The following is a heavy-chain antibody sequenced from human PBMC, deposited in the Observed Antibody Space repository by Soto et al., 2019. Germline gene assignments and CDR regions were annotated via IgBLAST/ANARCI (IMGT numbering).Heavy chain of an antibody. CDR2: IYYSGST. V-gene: IGHV4-59*01. D-gene: IGHD1-1*01. J-gene: IGHJ4*02. CDR3: ARDLSGGTRPWFDY. CDR1: GGSISGYY. Sequence: PSETLSLTCTVSGGSISGYYWSWIRQPPGKGLEWIGYIYYSGSTNYNPSLKSRVTISVDTSKNQFSLKLSSVTAADTAVYYCARDLSGGTRPWFDYWGQGTLVTVSS.